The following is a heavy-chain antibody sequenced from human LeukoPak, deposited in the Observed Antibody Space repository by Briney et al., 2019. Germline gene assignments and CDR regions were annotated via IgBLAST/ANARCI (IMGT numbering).Heavy chain of an antibody. J-gene: IGHJ4*02. CDR1: GGSIFSYY. V-gene: IGHV4-59*08. CDR3: ARHLNNCGDDCYIFDY. D-gene: IGHD2-21*01. CDR2: IYYSGST. Sequence: SETLSLTCTVSGGSIFSYYWSWIRQPPGKGLEWMGYIYYSGSTNYNPSLKSRVTISVDKSKNQFSLRVSSVTAADTAVYYCARHLNNCGDDCYIFDYWGQGTLVTVSS.